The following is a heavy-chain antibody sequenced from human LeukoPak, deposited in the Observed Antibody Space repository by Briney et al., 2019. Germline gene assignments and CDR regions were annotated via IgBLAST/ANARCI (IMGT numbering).Heavy chain of an antibody. D-gene: IGHD3-22*01. V-gene: IGHV2-5*02. CDR1: GFSLNTRGVG. Sequence: SGPTLVNPTQTLTLTCTFSGFSLNTRGVGVGWIRQLPGRALEWLALIYWDDDRRYSPSLKSRLTITKDTSKNQVVLTMTNMDPVDTATYFCAHRKNYYDSSVFDNWGQGTLLTVSS. J-gene: IGHJ4*02. CDR3: AHRKNYYDSSVFDN. CDR2: IYWDDDR.